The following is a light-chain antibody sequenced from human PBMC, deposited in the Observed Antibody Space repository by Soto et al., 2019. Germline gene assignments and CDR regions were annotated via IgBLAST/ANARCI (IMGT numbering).Light chain of an antibody. CDR3: QQRSSWPIT. J-gene: IGKJ5*01. CDR2: DAS. CDR1: QSVTSY. Sequence: EIVMTQSKAAIYLSPGEGATLSCRASQSVTSYLAWYQQRPGQAPRLLINDASRRATGIPDRFSGSGSGADFTLTISSLEPEDFAVYYCQQRSSWPITFGQRTRLEFK. V-gene: IGKV3-11*01.